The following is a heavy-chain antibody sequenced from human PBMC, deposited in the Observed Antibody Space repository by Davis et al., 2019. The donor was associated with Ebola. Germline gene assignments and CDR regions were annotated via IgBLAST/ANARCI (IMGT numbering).Heavy chain of an antibody. V-gene: IGHV3-64D*08. CDR1: GFTFSSYA. D-gene: IGHD4-11*01. CDR2: ISSNGGST. CDR3: VKGTVTSAIVDY. J-gene: IGHJ4*02. Sequence: GESLKISCSASGFTFSSYAMHWVRQAPGKGLEYVSAISSNGGSTYYADSVKGRFTISRDNSKNTLYLQMSSLRAEETAVYYCVKGTVTSAIVDYWGQGTLVTVSS.